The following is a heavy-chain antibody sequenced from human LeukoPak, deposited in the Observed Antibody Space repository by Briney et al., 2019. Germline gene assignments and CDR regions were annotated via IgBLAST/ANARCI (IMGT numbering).Heavy chain of an antibody. CDR2: INPSGGST. V-gene: IGHV1-46*01. J-gene: IGHJ4*02. CDR1: GYTFTSYG. CDR3: ARDLGYFDY. Sequence: ASVTVSCTASGYTFTSYGISWVRQAPGQGLEWMGIINPSGGSTSYAQKFQGRVTMTRDTSTSTVYMELSSLRSEDTAVYYCARDLGYFDYWGQGTLVTVSS.